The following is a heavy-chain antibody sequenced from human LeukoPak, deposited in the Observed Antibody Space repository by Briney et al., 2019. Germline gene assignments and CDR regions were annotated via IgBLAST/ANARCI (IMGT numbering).Heavy chain of an antibody. V-gene: IGHV4-34*01. CDR2: INHSGST. J-gene: IGHJ1*01. CDR1: GGSFSGYY. Sequence: SETLSLTCAVYGGSFSGYYWSWIRQPPGKGLEWIGEINHSGSTNYNPSLKSRVTISVDTSKSQFSLKLSSVTAADTAVYYCARVGARYFQHWGQGTLVTVSS. D-gene: IGHD1-26*01. CDR3: ARVGARYFQH.